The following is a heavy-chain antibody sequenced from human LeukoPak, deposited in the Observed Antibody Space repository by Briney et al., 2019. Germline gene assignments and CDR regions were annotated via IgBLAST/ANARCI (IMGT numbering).Heavy chain of an antibody. J-gene: IGHJ6*02. D-gene: IGHD5-12*01. Sequence: GASLKISCKGSGSSFTSNWIGWVRQLAGKGLEWMGIIYPGDSDTRYSPSFQGQVTISADKSISTAYLQWSSLKASDTAMYYCARLLGSGYDSYYYYGMDVWGQGTTVTVSS. V-gene: IGHV5-51*01. CDR2: IYPGDSDT. CDR1: GSSFTSNW. CDR3: ARLLGSGYDSYYYYGMDV.